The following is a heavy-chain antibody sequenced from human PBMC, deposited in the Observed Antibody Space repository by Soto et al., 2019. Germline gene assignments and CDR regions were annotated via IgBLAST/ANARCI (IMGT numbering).Heavy chain of an antibody. J-gene: IGHJ5*01. CDR2: ISSTSKYI. D-gene: IGHD6-19*01. V-gene: IGHV3-21*01. Sequence: ESGGGLVKPGGSLRVSCAASGFTFSNYSMNWVRQAPGKGLEWVSSISSTSKYIYYADSVKGRFTISRDNAKKSLYLQMNSLRVEDTAVYYCARGLSSGWFDYWGQGILVTVSA. CDR3: ARGLSSGWFDY. CDR1: GFTFSNYS.